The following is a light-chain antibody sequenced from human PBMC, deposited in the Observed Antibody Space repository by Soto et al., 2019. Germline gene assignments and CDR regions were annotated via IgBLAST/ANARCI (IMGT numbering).Light chain of an antibody. CDR2: EDT. J-gene: IGLJ1*01. CDR3: CAYGATRIFSV. V-gene: IGLV2-23*02. Sequence: QSVLTQPASVSGSPGQSITISCTGTSSDVGGYNLVSWYQQHPGKAPKLMIYEDTKRPSGVSNRFSGSKSGNTASLTISGLQDEDEADYYCCAYGATRIFSVFGAGTKLTVL. CDR1: SSDVGGYNL.